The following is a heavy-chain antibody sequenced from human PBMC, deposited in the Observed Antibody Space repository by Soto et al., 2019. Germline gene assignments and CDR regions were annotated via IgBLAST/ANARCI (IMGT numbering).Heavy chain of an antibody. D-gene: IGHD3-22*01. Sequence: QVQLQESGPGLVKPSQTLSLTCTVSGGSISSGGYYWSWIRQHPGKGLEWIGYIYYSGTTYYNPSLKSRVTISVDTSKNQFSLKLTSVTAADTAVYYCARDTQYYYDSSGTATRGADAFDIWGQGTMVTVSS. CDR3: ARDTQYYYDSSGTATRGADAFDI. CDR2: IYYSGTT. J-gene: IGHJ3*02. CDR1: GGSISSGGYY. V-gene: IGHV4-31*03.